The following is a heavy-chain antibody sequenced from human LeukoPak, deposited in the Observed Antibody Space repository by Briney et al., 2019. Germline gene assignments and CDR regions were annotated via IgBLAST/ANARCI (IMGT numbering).Heavy chain of an antibody. V-gene: IGHV3-53*01. D-gene: IGHD3-16*02. J-gene: IGHJ6*03. CDR2: IYSGGST. Sequence: PGGSLRLSCAASGFTVSSNYMSWVRQAPGKGLEWVSVIYSGGSTYYADSVKGRFTISRDNSKNTLYLQMNSLRAEDTAIYYCAKVAGRAFGEIIVSRARYYMDVWGKGTTVTVSS. CDR1: GFTVSSNY. CDR3: AKVAGRAFGEIIVSRARYYMDV.